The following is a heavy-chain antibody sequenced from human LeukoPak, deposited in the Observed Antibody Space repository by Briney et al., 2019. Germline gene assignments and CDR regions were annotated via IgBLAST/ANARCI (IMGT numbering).Heavy chain of an antibody. CDR2: IYYSGST. CDR1: GGSISSGDYY. CDR3: ASPSVPAAIYYYYMDV. V-gene: IGHV4-30-4*08. Sequence: SSQTLSLTCTVSGGSISSGDYYWSWIRQPPGKGLEWIGYIYYSGSTYYNPSLKSRVTISVDTSKNQFSLKLSSVTAADTAVYYCASPSVPAAIYYYYMDVWGKGTTVTVSS. D-gene: IGHD2-2*01. J-gene: IGHJ6*03.